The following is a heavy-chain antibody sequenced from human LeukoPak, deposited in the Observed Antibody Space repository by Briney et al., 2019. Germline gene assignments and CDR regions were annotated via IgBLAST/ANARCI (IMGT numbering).Heavy chain of an antibody. CDR1: GYTFTSYY. J-gene: IGHJ4*02. Sequence: ASVKVSCKASGYTFTSYYMHWVRQAPGQGLEWMGIINPSGGSISYAQKFQGRVTMTRDTSTSTVYMELCSLRSEDTAVYYCARDRRKYVDTAMGSYWGQGTLVTVSS. CDR2: INPSGGSI. D-gene: IGHD5-18*01. CDR3: ARDRRKYVDTAMGSY. V-gene: IGHV1-46*01.